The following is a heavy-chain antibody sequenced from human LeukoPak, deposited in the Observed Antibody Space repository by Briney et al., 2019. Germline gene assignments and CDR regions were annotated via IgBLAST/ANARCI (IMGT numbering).Heavy chain of an antibody. J-gene: IGHJ5*02. CDR3: ARTAFDWSQVGGNWFDP. CDR1: GFTFSSYS. CDR2: ISSSGSNI. V-gene: IGHV3-48*04. D-gene: IGHD3-9*01. Sequence: GSLRLSCAASGFTFSSYSLNWVRQAPGKGLEWISYISSSGSNIDYADSVKGRFTISRDNGKNSLFLQMNSLRVEDTAVYYCARTAFDWSQVGGNWFDPWGQGTLVTVSS.